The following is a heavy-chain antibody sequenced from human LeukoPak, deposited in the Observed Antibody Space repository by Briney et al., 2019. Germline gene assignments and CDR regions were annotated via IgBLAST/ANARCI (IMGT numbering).Heavy chain of an antibody. CDR1: GGTFSSHT. Sequence: SVKVSCKASGGTFSSHTISWVRQAPEQGLEWMGRIIPLFGIVNYAQKFQDRVTITADKSTSTAYMEVSSLRSEDTAVYYCARIPSGDVDTAMVMYFHYGMDVWGQGTTVTVS. J-gene: IGHJ6*02. D-gene: IGHD5-18*01. V-gene: IGHV1-69*02. CDR2: IIPLFGIV. CDR3: ARIPSGDVDTAMVMYFHYGMDV.